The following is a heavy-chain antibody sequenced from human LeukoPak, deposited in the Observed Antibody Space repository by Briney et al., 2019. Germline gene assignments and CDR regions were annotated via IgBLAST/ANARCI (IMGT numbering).Heavy chain of an antibody. CDR1: GFTFDDYG. J-gene: IGHJ4*02. D-gene: IGHD2-2*01. CDR3: AKSKYCVTASCPWGY. CDR2: INWNGGST. V-gene: IGHV3-20*04. Sequence: PGGSLRLSCAASGFTFDDYGMSWVRQAPGKGLEWVSSINWNGGSTGYADSVKGRFTISRDNAKNSLYLQMNNLRAEDTAVYYCAKSKYCVTASCPWGYWGQGTLVTVAS.